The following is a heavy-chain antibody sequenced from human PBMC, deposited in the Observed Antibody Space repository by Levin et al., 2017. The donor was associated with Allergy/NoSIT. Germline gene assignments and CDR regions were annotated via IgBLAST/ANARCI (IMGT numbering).Heavy chain of an antibody. V-gene: IGHV3-73*01. D-gene: IGHD2-15*01. J-gene: IGHJ4*02. CDR3: TRGYCSGGSCYSGDY. Sequence: RAGGSLRLSCAASGFTFSGSAMHWVRQASGKGLEWVGRIRSKANNYATAYAASVKGRFTISRDDSKNTAYLQMNSLKTEDTAVYYCTRGYCSGGSCYSGDYWGQGTLVTVSS. CDR1: GFTFSGSA. CDR2: IRSKANNYAT.